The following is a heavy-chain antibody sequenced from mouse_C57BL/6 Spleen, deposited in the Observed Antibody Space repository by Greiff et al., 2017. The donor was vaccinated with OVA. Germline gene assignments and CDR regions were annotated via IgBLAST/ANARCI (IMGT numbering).Heavy chain of an antibody. CDR3: TREDDYDWYFDV. CDR2: IDPETGGT. CDR1: GYTFTDYE. V-gene: IGHV1-15*01. D-gene: IGHD2-4*01. Sequence: QVQLKQSGAELVRPGASVTLSCKASGYTFTDYEMHWVKQTPVHGLEWIGAIDPETGGTAYNQKFKGKAILTADKSSSTAYMELRSLTSEDSAVYYCTREDDYDWYFDVWGTGTTVTVSS. J-gene: IGHJ1*03.